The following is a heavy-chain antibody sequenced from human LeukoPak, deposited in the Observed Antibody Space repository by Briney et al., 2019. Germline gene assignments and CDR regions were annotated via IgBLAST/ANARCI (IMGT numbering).Heavy chain of an antibody. CDR3: ARVVVTSGFGYYYYYMDV. J-gene: IGHJ6*03. Sequence: GESLKISCKGSGYSFTSYWIGWVRQMPGKGLEWMGIIYPGDSDTRYSPSFQGQVTISADKSISTAYLQWSSLKASDTAMYYCARVVVTSGFGYYYYYMDVWGKGTTVTVSS. D-gene: IGHD2-15*01. CDR2: IYPGDSDT. CDR1: GYSFTSYW. V-gene: IGHV5-51*01.